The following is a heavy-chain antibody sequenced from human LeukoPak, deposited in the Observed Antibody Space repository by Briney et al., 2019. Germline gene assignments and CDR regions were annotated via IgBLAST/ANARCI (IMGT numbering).Heavy chain of an antibody. CDR3: ARTYYDFWSGPGGSGY. CDR1: GFTFSSYW. V-gene: IGHV3-7*01. CDR2: IKQDGSEK. D-gene: IGHD3-3*01. Sequence: GGSLRLSCAASGFTFSSYWMSWVRQAPGKGLEWVANIKQDGSEKYYVDSVKGRFTISRDNAKNSLYLQMNSLRAEDTAVYYCARTYYDFWSGPGGSGYWGQGTLVTVSS. J-gene: IGHJ4*02.